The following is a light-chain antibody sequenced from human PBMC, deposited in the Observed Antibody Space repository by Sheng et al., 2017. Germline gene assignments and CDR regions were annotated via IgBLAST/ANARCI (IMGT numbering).Light chain of an antibody. V-gene: IGKV3-20*01. CDR3: QQYGNSPRGT. J-gene: IGKJ4*01. Sequence: EIVLTQSPGTLSLSPGERATLSCRASQSVSSSYLAWYQQKPGQAPRLLIYGASSRATGIPERFSGSGSGTDFTLIISRLEPEDFAVYYCQQYGNSPRGTFGGGTKVEIK. CDR1: QSVSSSY. CDR2: GAS.